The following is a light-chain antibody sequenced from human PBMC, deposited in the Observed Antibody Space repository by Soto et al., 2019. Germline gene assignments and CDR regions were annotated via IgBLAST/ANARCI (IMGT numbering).Light chain of an antibody. V-gene: IGKV3-20*01. Sequence: EIVLTQSPGTLSLSPGQRATLSCRASQSASSSYLAWYQQKPGQAPRLLIYGASIRATGVPDRFSGSGSGTDFTLTISRLDPEDFAVYYCQQFGSSPTFGQGTKVEI. CDR1: QSASSSY. CDR3: QQFGSSPT. CDR2: GAS. J-gene: IGKJ1*01.